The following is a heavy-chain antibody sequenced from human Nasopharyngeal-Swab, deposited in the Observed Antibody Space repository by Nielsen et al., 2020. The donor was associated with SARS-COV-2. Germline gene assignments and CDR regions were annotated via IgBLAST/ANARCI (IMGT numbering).Heavy chain of an antibody. J-gene: IGHJ4*02. CDR3: AREGPGPPMTTVTPYFDY. CDR1: GNPFSTYA. CDR2: IIPIGGIA. V-gene: IGHV1-69*04. D-gene: IGHD4-11*01. Sequence: SVKVSCKVPGNPFSTYAISWVRQAPGQGLEWMGRIIPIGGIANNAQKFQGRVTITADKSTSTVYMELSSLRSEDTAAYHCAREGPGPPMTTVTPYFDYWGQGTLVTVSS.